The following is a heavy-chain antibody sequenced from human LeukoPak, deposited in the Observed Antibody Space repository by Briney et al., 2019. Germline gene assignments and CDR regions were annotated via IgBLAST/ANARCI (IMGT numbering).Heavy chain of an antibody. CDR3: ARSVPYSSPSSS. Sequence: GASVKVSCKASEYSFSTYDINWVRQAPGQGLEWMGWINPNNGDTNYAQKFQGRVTMTRDTSISTAYMDLTGLRSDDTAVYYCARSVPYSSPSSSWGPGTLVTVSS. CDR1: EYSFSTYD. CDR2: INPNNGDT. D-gene: IGHD6-13*01. J-gene: IGHJ5*02. V-gene: IGHV1-2*02.